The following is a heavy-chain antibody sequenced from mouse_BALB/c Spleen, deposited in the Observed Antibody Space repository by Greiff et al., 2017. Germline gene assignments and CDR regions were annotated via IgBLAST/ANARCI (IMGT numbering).Heavy chain of an antibody. J-gene: IGHJ2*01. CDR3: ARGTANWDY. CDR2: ISSGSSTI. V-gene: IGHV5-17*02. Sequence: EVHLVESGGGLVQPGGSRKLSCAASGFTFSSFGMHWVRQAPEKGLEWVAYISSGSSTIYYADTVKGRFTISRDNPKNTLFLQMTSLRSEDTAMYYCARGTANWDYWGQGTTLTVSS. CDR1: GFTFSSFG. D-gene: IGHD3-3*01.